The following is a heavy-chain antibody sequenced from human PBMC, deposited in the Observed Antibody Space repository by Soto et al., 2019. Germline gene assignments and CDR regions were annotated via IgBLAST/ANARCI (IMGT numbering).Heavy chain of an antibody. CDR2: IYTSGST. Sequence: QVQLQESGPGLVKPSETLSLTCTVSGDSLTKYYWSWIRQSAGKGLEWIGRIYTSGSTNYNPSLKSRVTMSIDTSNKHFSLNLKSVTAAGTAVYYCARTVGAAYYFDFWGQGALVTVSS. CDR1: GDSLTKYY. D-gene: IGHD6-13*01. J-gene: IGHJ4*02. CDR3: ARTVGAAYYFDF. V-gene: IGHV4-4*07.